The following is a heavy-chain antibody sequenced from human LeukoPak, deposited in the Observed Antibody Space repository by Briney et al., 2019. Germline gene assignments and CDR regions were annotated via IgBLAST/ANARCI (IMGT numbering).Heavy chain of an antibody. V-gene: IGHV3-21*01. Sequence: ASVKVSCKASGGTFSSYSMNWVRQAPGKGLEWVSSISSSSSYIYYADSVKGRFTISRDNAKNSLYLQMNSLRAQDTAVYYCAAESEGYYDSSGYYPVTRFDYWGQGTLVTVSS. J-gene: IGHJ4*02. D-gene: IGHD3-22*01. CDR3: AAESEGYYDSSGYYPVTRFDY. CDR1: GGTFSSYS. CDR2: ISSSSSYI.